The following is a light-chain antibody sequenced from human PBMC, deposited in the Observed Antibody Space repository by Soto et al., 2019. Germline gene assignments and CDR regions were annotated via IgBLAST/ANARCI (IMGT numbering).Light chain of an antibody. CDR3: QQYNSYSWT. V-gene: IGKV1-5*03. CDR2: KAS. J-gene: IGKJ1*01. Sequence: PSTLSGSVGDRVTITCRASQTISSWLAWYQQKPGKAPKLLIYKASTLKSGVPSRFSGSGSGTEFTLTISSLQPDDFATYYCQQYNSYSWTFGQGTKVDIK. CDR1: QTISSW.